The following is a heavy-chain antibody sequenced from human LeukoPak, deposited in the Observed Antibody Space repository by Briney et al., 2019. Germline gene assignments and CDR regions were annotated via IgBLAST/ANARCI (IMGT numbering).Heavy chain of an antibody. CDR3: ARGLGYCSGGSCSSPYYFDY. CDR2: INHTGST. D-gene: IGHD2-15*01. CDR1: GGSISSGSYY. V-gene: IGHV4-39*07. Sequence: PSETLSLTCSVSGGSISSGSYYWSWIRQPPGKGLEWIGEINHTGSTNYNPSLKSRVTISVDTSKNQFSLKLSSVTAADTAVYYCARGLGYCSGGSCSSPYYFDYWGQGTLVTVSS. J-gene: IGHJ4*02.